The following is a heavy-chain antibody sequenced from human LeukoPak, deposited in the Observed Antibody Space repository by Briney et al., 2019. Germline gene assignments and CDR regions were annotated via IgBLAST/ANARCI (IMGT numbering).Heavy chain of an antibody. D-gene: IGHD3-22*01. J-gene: IGHJ4*02. CDR3: AGGGDSGGYYYPMFDY. Sequence: SETLSLTCTVSGVSITNYYWSWIRQPPGKGLEWIGYIYYTGSTNYNLSLKSRVTISVDTSKNQFSLKLSSVTAADTAVYFCAGGGDSGGYYYPMFDYWGQGILVTVSS. CDR2: IYYTGST. CDR1: GVSITNYY. V-gene: IGHV4-59*01.